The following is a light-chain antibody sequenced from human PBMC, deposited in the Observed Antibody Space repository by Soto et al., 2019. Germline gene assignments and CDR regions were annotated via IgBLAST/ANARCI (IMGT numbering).Light chain of an antibody. V-gene: IGKV3-15*01. Sequence: VLTQSPATLSASPGERATLSCRASESVGSNLAWYQQRPGQAPRLLIYGASTRAIGIPLRFSGSGSGTEFTLNISSLQSEDFAVYYCQQYGSSPPWTFGQGTKVEIK. CDR3: QQYGSSPPWT. CDR1: ESVGSN. CDR2: GAS. J-gene: IGKJ1*01.